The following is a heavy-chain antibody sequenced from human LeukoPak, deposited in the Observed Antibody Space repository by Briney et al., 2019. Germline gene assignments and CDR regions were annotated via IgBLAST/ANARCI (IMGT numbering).Heavy chain of an antibody. J-gene: IGHJ4*02. V-gene: IGHV1-18*01. CDR3: ARDRPVVVVAATNLYHFDY. CDR2: ISAYNGNT. CDR1: GYTFTSYG. Sequence: ASVKVSCKASGYTFTSYGISWVRQAPGQGLEWMGWISAYNGNTNYAQKLQGRVTMTTDTSTSTAYMELRSLRSDDTAVYYCARDRPVVVVAATNLYHFDYWGQGTLVTVSS. D-gene: IGHD2-15*01.